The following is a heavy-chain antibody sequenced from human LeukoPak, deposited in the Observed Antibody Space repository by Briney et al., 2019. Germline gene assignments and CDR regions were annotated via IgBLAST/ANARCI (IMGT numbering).Heavy chain of an antibody. CDR2: IYTSGST. Sequence: SETLSLTCTVSGGSISSGSYYWSWIRQPAGKGLEWIGRIYTSGSTNYNPSLKSRATISVDTSKNQFSLKLSSVTAADTAVYYCARHPSYGGNSVDYWGQGTLVTVSS. CDR3: ARHPSYGGNSVDY. CDR1: GGSISSGSYY. J-gene: IGHJ4*02. V-gene: IGHV4-61*02. D-gene: IGHD4-23*01.